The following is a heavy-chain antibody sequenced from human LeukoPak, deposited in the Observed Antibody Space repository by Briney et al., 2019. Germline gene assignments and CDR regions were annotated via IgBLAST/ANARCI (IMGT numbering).Heavy chain of an antibody. CDR3: ARVVGDYGSFIDY. Sequence: SETLSLTCTVSGVSVSTYYWSWIRQPAGKGLEFIGRFFTSGTSGTTNYNPSLKSRVTMSLDTSKNQFSLKLISVTAADTAVYYCARVVGDYGSFIDYWGQGTLVTVSS. D-gene: IGHD4-17*01. CDR2: FFTSGTSGTT. CDR1: GVSVSTYY. J-gene: IGHJ4*02. V-gene: IGHV4-4*07.